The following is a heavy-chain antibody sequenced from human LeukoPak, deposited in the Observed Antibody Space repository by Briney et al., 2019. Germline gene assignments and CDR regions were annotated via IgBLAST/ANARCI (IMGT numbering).Heavy chain of an antibody. CDR1: GDSISGANYY. J-gene: IGHJ4*02. V-gene: IGHV4-61*02. Sequence: PSETLSLTCTVSGDSISGANYYGTWIRQPADKGLEWIGRISTSGSTSYDPSLKSRVTISVDTSKDQFFLNLNSVTAADTAVYYCARSRYLYGSSWGSFDYWGQGTLVTVSS. D-gene: IGHD6-13*01. CDR2: ISTSGST. CDR3: ARSRYLYGSSWGSFDY.